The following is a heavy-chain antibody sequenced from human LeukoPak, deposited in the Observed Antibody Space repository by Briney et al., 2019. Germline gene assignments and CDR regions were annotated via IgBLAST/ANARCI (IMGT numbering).Heavy chain of an antibody. J-gene: IGHJ5*02. D-gene: IGHD3-10*01. CDR2: INHSGST. Sequence: SETLSLTCAVYGGSFSGYYWSWIRQPPGKGLEWIGEINHSGSTNYNPSLMSRVTISVDTSKNQFSLKLSSVTAADTAVYYCARGLGHYGSGSYYTPWGQGTLVTVSS. CDR3: ARGLGHYGSGSYYTP. CDR1: GGSFSGYY. V-gene: IGHV4-34*01.